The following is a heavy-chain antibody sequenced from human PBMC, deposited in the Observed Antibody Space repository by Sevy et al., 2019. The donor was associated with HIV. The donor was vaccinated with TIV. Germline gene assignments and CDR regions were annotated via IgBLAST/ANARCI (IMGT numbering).Heavy chain of an antibody. CDR2: ISGSGGST. D-gene: IGHD3-22*01. J-gene: IGHJ4*02. Sequence: GGSLRLSCAASGFTFSSYAMSWVRQAPGKGLEWVSAISGSGGSTYYADSVKGRFTISRDNSKNTLYLQMNSLRAEDTAVYYCAKGSDSSGYPISSDYWGQGTLVTVSS. V-gene: IGHV3-23*01. CDR3: AKGSDSSGYPISSDY. CDR1: GFTFSSYA.